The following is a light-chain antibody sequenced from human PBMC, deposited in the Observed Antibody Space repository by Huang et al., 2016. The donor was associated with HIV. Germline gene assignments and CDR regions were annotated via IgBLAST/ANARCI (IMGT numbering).Light chain of an antibody. CDR3: QQYNSWPGT. J-gene: IGKJ1*01. Sequence: EIVMTQSPATLSVSPGESATLSCRASQGVSSNLVWYQQKPGQAPRRLIYSASPRATGIPARFSGRGSGTEFTLTISSLQSEEFAVYHCQQYNSWPGTFGQGTKVEIK. CDR2: SAS. CDR1: QGVSSN. V-gene: IGKV3-15*01.